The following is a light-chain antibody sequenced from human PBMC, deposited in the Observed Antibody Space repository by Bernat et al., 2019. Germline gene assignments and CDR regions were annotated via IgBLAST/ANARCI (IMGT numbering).Light chain of an antibody. CDR1: RPIGAY. CDR3: QHSYVAPWT. J-gene: IGKJ1*01. Sequence: DIQLTQSPSSLSAYVGDRVTITCRASRPIGAYLNWYLQKPGEAPNLLIYTTSNLQGGVPSRFSGSGSGTVFTLTITRLHPEDFGTYFCQHSYVAPWTFGQGTKV. V-gene: IGKV1-39*01. CDR2: TTS.